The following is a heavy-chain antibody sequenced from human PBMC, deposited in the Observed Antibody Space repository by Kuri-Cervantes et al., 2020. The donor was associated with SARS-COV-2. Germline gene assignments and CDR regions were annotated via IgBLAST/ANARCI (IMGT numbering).Heavy chain of an antibody. CDR1: GFTFDDYA. CDR2: ISWNSGSI. J-gene: IGHJ2*01. CDR3: AKESWYEYSRLGYFDL. Sequence: GGSLRLSCAASGFTFDDYAMHWVRQAPGKGLEWVSGISWNSGSIGYADSVKGRFTISRDNAKNSLYLQMNSLRAEDTALYYCAKESWYEYSRLGYFDLWGRGTLVTVSS. V-gene: IGHV3-9*01. D-gene: IGHD3-16*01.